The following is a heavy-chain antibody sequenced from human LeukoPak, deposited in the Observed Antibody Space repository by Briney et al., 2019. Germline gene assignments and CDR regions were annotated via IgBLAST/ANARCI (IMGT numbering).Heavy chain of an antibody. CDR1: GGTFSSYA. J-gene: IGHJ4*02. Sequence: ASVKVSCKASGGTFSSYAISWVRQAPGQGLEWMGRIIPILGIANYAQKFQGRVTITADESTSTAYMELSSLRSEDTAVYYCATITLRVAGGYWGQGTLVTVSS. V-gene: IGHV1-69*04. CDR3: ATITLRVAGGY. D-gene: IGHD6-19*01. CDR2: IIPILGIA.